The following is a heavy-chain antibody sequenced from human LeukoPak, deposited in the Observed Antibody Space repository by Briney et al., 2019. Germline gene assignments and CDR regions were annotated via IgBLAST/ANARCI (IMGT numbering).Heavy chain of an antibody. Sequence: GGSLRLSCAASGFTFSSYSMNWVRQAPGKGLEWVSSISSSSSYIYYADSVKGRFTISRDNAKNSLYLQMSSLRAEDTAVYYCARGGGAGLFYYFDFWGQGTLVTVSS. J-gene: IGHJ4*02. CDR1: GFTFSSYS. CDR2: ISSSSSYI. D-gene: IGHD2-21*01. V-gene: IGHV3-21*01. CDR3: ARGGGAGLFYYFDF.